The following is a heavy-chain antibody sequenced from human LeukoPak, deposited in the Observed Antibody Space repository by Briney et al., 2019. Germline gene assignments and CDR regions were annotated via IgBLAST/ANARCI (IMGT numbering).Heavy chain of an antibody. V-gene: IGHV3-48*01. Sequence: GGSLRLSCAASGFTFSSYSMNWVRQAPGKGLEWVSYIDSSSSTIYYADSVKGRFTISRDNAKDSLYLQMNSLRTEDTAVYYCASPFDYWGQGTLVTVSS. J-gene: IGHJ4*02. CDR3: ASPFDY. CDR1: GFTFSSYS. CDR2: IDSSSSTI.